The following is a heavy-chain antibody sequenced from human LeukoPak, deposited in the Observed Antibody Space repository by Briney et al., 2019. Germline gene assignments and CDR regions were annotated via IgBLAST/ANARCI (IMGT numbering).Heavy chain of an antibody. V-gene: IGHV1-69*06. CDR3: ARVGSGSYYNDWFDP. CDR2: IIPIFGTA. D-gene: IGHD3-10*01. CDR1: GCTFSSYA. J-gene: IGHJ5*02. Sequence: SVKVSCKASGCTFSSYAISWVRQAPGQGLEWMGGIIPIFGTANYAQKFQGRVTITADKSTSTAYMELSSLRSEDTAVYYCARVGSGSYYNDWFDPWGQGTLVTVSS.